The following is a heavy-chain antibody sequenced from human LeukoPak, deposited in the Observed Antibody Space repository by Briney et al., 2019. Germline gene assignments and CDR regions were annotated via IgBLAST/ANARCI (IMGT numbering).Heavy chain of an antibody. D-gene: IGHD1-26*01. Sequence: GASVKVSCKASGYTFTSYYMHWVRQAPGQGLEWMGIINPSGGSTSYAQKFQGRVTMTRNTSISTAYMELSSLRSEDTAVYYCATGIGGAYYYYYMDVWGKGTTVTISS. CDR1: GYTFTSYY. CDR3: ATGIGGAYYYYYMDV. CDR2: INPSGGST. J-gene: IGHJ6*03. V-gene: IGHV1-46*01.